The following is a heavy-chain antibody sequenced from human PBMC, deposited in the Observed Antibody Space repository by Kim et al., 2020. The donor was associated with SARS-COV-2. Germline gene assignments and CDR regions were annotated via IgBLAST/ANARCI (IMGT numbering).Heavy chain of an antibody. Sequence: ASVKVSCKASGYTFTTYNIHWVRQAPGQGLEWMGWINSGKGNTKYSQKFQGRVSISRDIPASTAYMELSSLGSEDTAVYYCVTGGGPAWGQGTLVTVSS. V-gene: IGHV1-3*04. CDR3: VTGGGPA. CDR2: INSGKGNT. J-gene: IGHJ4*02. CDR1: GYTFTTYN. D-gene: IGHD5-12*01.